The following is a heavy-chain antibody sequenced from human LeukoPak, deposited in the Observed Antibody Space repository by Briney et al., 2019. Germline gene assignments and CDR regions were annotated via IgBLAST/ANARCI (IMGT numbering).Heavy chain of an antibody. D-gene: IGHD3-22*01. CDR1: GGSISSGSYY. Sequence: PSQTLSLTCTVSGGSISSGSYYWSWIRLPAGKGLEWIGRIYTSGSTNYNPSLKSRVTISVDTSKNQFSLKLSSVTAADTAVYYCARAEYYYDSSGYYYFDYWGQGTLVTVSS. CDR3: ARAEYYYDSSGYYYFDY. J-gene: IGHJ4*02. V-gene: IGHV4-61*02. CDR2: IYTSGST.